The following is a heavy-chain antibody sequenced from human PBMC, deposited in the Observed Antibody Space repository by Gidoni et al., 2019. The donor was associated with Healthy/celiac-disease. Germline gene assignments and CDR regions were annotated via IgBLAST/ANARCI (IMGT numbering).Heavy chain of an antibody. D-gene: IGHD2-8*01. V-gene: IGHV1-2*02. J-gene: IGHJ6*02. CDR1: GYTFTGYY. CDR3: AREPRVVLMVYARSYGMDV. CDR2: INPNSGGT. Sequence: QVQLVQSGAEVKKPGPSVKVSCEASGYTFTGYYLHWVRQAPGQGLEWMGWINPNSGGTNYAQKFQGRVTMTRDTSISTAYMELSRLRSDDTAVYYCAREPRVVLMVYARSYGMDVWGQGTTVTVSS.